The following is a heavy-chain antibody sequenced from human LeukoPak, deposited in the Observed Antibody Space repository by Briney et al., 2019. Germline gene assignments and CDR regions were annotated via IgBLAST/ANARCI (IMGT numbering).Heavy chain of an antibody. Sequence: ASVKVSCKAYGYTFTSYDINWVRQATGQGLEWMGWMNPNSGNTGYAQKFQGRVTMTRNTSISTAYMELSSLRSEDTAVYYCARGSIVVVPAAIPSYYYYGMDVWGQGTTVTVSS. CDR1: GYTFTSYD. CDR3: ARGSIVVVPAAIPSYYYYGMDV. V-gene: IGHV1-8*01. D-gene: IGHD2-2*02. J-gene: IGHJ6*02. CDR2: MNPNSGNT.